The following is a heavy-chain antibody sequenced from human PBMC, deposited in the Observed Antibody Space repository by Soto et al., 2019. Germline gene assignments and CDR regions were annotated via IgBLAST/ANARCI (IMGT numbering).Heavy chain of an antibody. Sequence: GGSLRLSCAASGFTFSSYAMSWVRQAPGKGLEWVSAISGSGGSTYYADSVKGRFTISRDNSKNTLYLQMNSLRAEDTAVYYCAKYPTDYYDSSGYRGYFDYWGQGTLVTVSS. CDR1: GFTFSSYA. V-gene: IGHV3-23*01. J-gene: IGHJ4*02. CDR2: ISGSGGST. CDR3: AKYPTDYYDSSGYRGYFDY. D-gene: IGHD3-22*01.